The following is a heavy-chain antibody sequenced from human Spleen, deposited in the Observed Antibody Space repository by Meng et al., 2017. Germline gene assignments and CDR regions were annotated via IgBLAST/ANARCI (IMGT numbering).Heavy chain of an antibody. V-gene: IGHV1-2*05. CDR3: ARASIRLGEFGRLYYFDY. CDR1: GLTFTGHC. J-gene: IGHJ4*02. D-gene: IGHD3-16*01. Sequence: VQGGQSGAEVKKPGASVTVPFKTSGLTFTGHCIPWGRQAPGQGLQYMERVYPNSGGTNPAQKFHGRLSMTRDTSISTAYMELSSLRSEDTVVYYCARASIRLGEFGRLYYFDYWGQGTLVTVSS. CDR2: VYPNSGGT.